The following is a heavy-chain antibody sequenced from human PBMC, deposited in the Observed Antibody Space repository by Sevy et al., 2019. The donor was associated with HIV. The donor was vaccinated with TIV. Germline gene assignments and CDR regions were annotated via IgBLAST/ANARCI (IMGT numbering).Heavy chain of an antibody. J-gene: IGHJ6*02. Sequence: ASVKVSCKASGYTFTSYDINWVRQATGQGLEWMGWMNPNSGNTGYAEKFQGRVTMTRNTSISTDYMELSSLRSEDTAVYYCARGRGTRRGYFYYGMDVWGQGTTVTVS. V-gene: IGHV1-8*01. CDR2: MNPNSGNT. D-gene: IGHD2-8*01. CDR1: GYTFTSYD. CDR3: ARGRGTRRGYFYYGMDV.